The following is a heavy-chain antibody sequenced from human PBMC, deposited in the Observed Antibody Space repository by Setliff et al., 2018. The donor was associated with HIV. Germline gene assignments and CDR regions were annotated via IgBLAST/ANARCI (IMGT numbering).Heavy chain of an antibody. J-gene: IGHJ6*02. CDR1: GGTFSSYA. D-gene: IGHD6-19*01. Sequence: SVKVSCKASGGTFSSYASSWVRQAPGQGLEWMGGIIPIFGTTNYAQKFQGRVTITADEWTSTAYMELSSLRSEDTAVYYCARDPSIAVAGAAVWGQGTTVTVSS. CDR2: IIPIFGTT. V-gene: IGHV1-69*13. CDR3: ARDPSIAVAGAAV.